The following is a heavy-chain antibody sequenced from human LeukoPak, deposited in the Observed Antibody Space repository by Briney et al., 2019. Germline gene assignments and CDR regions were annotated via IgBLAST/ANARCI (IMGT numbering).Heavy chain of an antibody. V-gene: IGHV1-69*04. Sequence: ASVKVSCKASGGTFSSYAISWVRQAPGQGLEWMGRIIPILGIANYAQKFQGRVTITADKSTSTAYMELSSLRSEDTAVYYCARGPLLTGIDYWGQGTLVTVSS. CDR2: IIPILGIA. D-gene: IGHD3-9*01. CDR1: GGTFSSYA. J-gene: IGHJ4*02. CDR3: ARGPLLTGIDY.